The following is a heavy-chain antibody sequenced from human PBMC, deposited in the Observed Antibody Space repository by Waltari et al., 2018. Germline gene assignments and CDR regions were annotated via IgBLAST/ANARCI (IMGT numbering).Heavy chain of an antibody. V-gene: IGHV3-21*01. CDR2: ISGGSSYK. Sequence: EVQLVGSGGGLVKPGGSLMLSCAASGFTCRRYSRNWVRQAPGKGLECVSSISGGSSYKYYADSVKGRFTISRDNVKNSLYLQMNSLRAEDTAIYYCVTGLTTVTAKDYFDHWGQGALVTVSS. CDR1: GFTCRRYS. D-gene: IGHD4-17*01. CDR3: VTGLTTVTAKDYFDH. J-gene: IGHJ4*02.